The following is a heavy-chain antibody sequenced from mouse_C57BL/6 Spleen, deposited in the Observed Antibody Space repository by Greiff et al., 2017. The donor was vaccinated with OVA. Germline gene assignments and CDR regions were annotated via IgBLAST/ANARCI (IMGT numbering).Heavy chain of an antibody. CDR2: ISTGGGST. V-gene: IGHV5-12*01. CDR3: ARHDGYYFFDY. CDR1: GFTFSDYY. Sequence: EVQGVESGGGLVQPGGSLKLSCAASGFTFSDYYMHWVRQTPEKRLEWVAYISTGGGSTYYPDTVKGRFTISRDNAKNTLYLQLSRLKSEDTAMYYCARHDGYYFFDYWGQGTTLTVSS. J-gene: IGHJ2*01. D-gene: IGHD2-3*01.